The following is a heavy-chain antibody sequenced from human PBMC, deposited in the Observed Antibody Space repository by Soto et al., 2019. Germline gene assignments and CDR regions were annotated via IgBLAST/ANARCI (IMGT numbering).Heavy chain of an antibody. J-gene: IGHJ4*02. CDR1: GGSFSGYY. V-gene: IGHV4-34*01. CDR2: INHSGST. D-gene: IGHD1-26*01. CDR3: ASLDPPTYSGSPVPEYYFDY. Sequence: SETLSLTCAVYGGSFSGYYWSGIRQPPGKGLKWIGEINHSGSTNYNPSLMSRVTTSVDTSKNQFSLKLCSVTAADTSVYYCASLDPPTYSGSPVPEYYFDYWGQGTLVTVSS.